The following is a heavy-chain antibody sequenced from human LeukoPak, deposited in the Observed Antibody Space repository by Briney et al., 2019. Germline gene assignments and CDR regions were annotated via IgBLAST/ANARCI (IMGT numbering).Heavy chain of an antibody. CDR2: IYTSGIT. J-gene: IGHJ4*02. Sequence: PGGSLRLSCAASGFTFSSYEMSWVRQAPGKGPEWVSVIYTSGITYYADSVRGRFSISRDNSKNTLYLQMDSLTVEDTAVYYCAREDDGGTYSFDYWGQGILVTVSS. CDR3: AREDDGGTYSFDY. CDR1: GFTFSSYE. V-gene: IGHV3-66*01. D-gene: IGHD1-26*01.